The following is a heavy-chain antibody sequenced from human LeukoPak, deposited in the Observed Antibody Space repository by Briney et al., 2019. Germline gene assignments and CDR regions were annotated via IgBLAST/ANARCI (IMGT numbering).Heavy chain of an antibody. CDR1: GFTLSIYG. CDR3: AKDPSYTAAGIDY. Sequence: GGSPRLSCAASGFTLSIYGMHWVRQAPGKGLEWVAAIIYDGSNKYYADSVKGRFTISRDNSKNTLDLQMSSLRAEDTAVYYCAKDPSYTAAGIDYWGQGTLVTVSS. D-gene: IGHD6-13*01. CDR2: IIYDGSNK. V-gene: IGHV3-30*18. J-gene: IGHJ4*02.